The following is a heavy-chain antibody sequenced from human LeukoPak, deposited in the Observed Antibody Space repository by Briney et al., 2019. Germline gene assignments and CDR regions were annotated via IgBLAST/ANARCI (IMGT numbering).Heavy chain of an antibody. J-gene: IGHJ4*02. D-gene: IGHD2-2*01. CDR3: AREGRYCSSTSCYVGFFDY. CDR1: GFTVSSNY. Sequence: GGSLRLSCAASGFTVSSNYMTWVRQAPGKGLEWVSVIYSGGSTYYADSVKGRFTISRDNSKNTLYLQMNSLRAEDTAVYYCAREGRYCSSTSCYVGFFDYWGQGTLVTVSS. CDR2: IYSGGST. V-gene: IGHV3-53*01.